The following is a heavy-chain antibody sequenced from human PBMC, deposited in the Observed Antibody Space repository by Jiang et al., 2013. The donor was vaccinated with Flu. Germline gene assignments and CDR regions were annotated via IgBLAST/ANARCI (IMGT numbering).Heavy chain of an antibody. Sequence: SGAEVKKPGASVKVSCKASGYTFTNNAIHWMRQAPGQRLEWMGWINIGNGNTKYSQNFQGRVTITRDTSASTAYMELSSLRSEDTAVYYCARREVRHFDYWGQGTLVTVSS. V-gene: IGHV1-3*04. CDR2: INIGNGNT. J-gene: IGHJ4*02. CDR3: ARREVRHFDY. CDR1: GYTFTNNA. D-gene: IGHD2-2*01.